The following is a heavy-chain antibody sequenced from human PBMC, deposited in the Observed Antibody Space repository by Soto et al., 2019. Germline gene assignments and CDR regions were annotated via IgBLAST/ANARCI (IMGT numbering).Heavy chain of an antibody. J-gene: IGHJ4*02. CDR2: ISSSGSTI. D-gene: IGHD6-19*01. CDR1: GFTFSSYE. CDR3: ARDGSGWSRDC. Sequence: GGSLRLSCAASGFTFSSYEMNWVRQAPGKGLEWVSYISSSGSTIYYADSVKGRFTISRDNAKNALYLQMNSLRAEDTAVYYCARDGSGWSRDCWGQGTLVTVSS. V-gene: IGHV3-48*03.